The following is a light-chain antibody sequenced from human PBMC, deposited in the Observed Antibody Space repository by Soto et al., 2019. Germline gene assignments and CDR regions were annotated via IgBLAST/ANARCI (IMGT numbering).Light chain of an antibody. Sequence: EIVLTQSPGTLSLSPGERATLSCRASQSVSSSYLAWYQQKPGQAPRLLIYGASSRATGIPDRFSGSGSGTDFTLTISRLEPEDFAVYYCQHYGDSLPITFGQGTRLELK. J-gene: IGKJ5*01. V-gene: IGKV3-20*01. CDR3: QHYGDSLPIT. CDR2: GAS. CDR1: QSVSSSY.